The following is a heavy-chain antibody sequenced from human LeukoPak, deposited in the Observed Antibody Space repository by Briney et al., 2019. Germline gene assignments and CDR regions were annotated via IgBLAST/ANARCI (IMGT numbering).Heavy chain of an antibody. V-gene: IGHV4-34*01. D-gene: IGHD6-13*01. CDR2: INHSGST. J-gene: IGHJ4*02. CDR1: GGSFSGYY. CDR3: ARGTEEQLAYFDY. Sequence: LETLSLTCAVYGGSFSGYYWSWIRQPPGKGLEWIGEINHSGSTNYNPSLKSRVTISVDTSKNQFSLKLSSVTAADTAVYYCARGTEEQLAYFDYWGQGTLVTVSS.